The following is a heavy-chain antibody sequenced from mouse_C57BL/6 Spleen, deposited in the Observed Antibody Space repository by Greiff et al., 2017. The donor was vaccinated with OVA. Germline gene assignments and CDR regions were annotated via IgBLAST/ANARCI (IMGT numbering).Heavy chain of an antibody. CDR2: IRNKANGYTT. CDR3: ARYGDEDPFAY. V-gene: IGHV7-3*01. CDR1: GFTFTDYY. Sequence: DVKLVESGGGLVQPGGSLSLSCAASGFTFTDYYMSWVRQPPGKALEWLGFIRNKANGYTTEYSASVKGRFTISRDNSQSILYLQMNALRAEDSATYYCARYGDEDPFAYWGQGTLVTVSA. J-gene: IGHJ3*01. D-gene: IGHD3-3*01.